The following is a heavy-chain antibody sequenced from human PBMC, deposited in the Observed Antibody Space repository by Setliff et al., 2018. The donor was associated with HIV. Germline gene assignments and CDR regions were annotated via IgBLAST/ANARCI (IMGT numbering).Heavy chain of an antibody. CDR2: MYASGST. CDR1: GGSLSGYY. D-gene: IGHD1-26*01. Sequence: SETLSLTCAVYGGSLSGYYWRWIRQPPGKGLEWIGYMYASGSTDYNPSLKSRVTISVDRFRNQFSLQLRSVTAADTAVYYCAREGTYSGTYWVRRVASFDIWGQGTMVTVSS. V-gene: IGHV4-59*12. J-gene: IGHJ3*02. CDR3: AREGTYSGTYWVRRVASFDI.